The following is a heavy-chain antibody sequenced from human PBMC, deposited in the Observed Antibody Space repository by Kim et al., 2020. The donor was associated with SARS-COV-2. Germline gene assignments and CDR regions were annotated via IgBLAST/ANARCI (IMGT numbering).Heavy chain of an antibody. V-gene: IGHV4-34*01. CDR2: INHSGST. CDR1: GGSFSGYY. J-gene: IGHJ3*02. D-gene: IGHD6-6*01. Sequence: SETLSLTCAVYGGSFSGYYWSWIRQPPGKGLEWIGEINHSGSTNYNPSLKSRVTISVDTSKNQFSLKLSSVTAADTAVYYCARLHRIAARSWIGFRAFD. CDR3: ARLHRIAARSWIGFRAFD.